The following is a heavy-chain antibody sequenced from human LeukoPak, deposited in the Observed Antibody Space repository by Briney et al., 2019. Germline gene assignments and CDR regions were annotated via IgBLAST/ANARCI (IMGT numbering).Heavy chain of an antibody. CDR3: ARGFALDY. Sequence: SETLSLNCAVYGGSFSGYYWSWIRQPPGKGLEWIGEINHSGSTNYNPSLKSRVTISVDTSKNQFSLKLSSVTAADTAVYYCARGFALDYWGQGTLVTVSS. CDR2: INHSGST. J-gene: IGHJ4*02. V-gene: IGHV4-34*01. CDR1: GGSFSGYY.